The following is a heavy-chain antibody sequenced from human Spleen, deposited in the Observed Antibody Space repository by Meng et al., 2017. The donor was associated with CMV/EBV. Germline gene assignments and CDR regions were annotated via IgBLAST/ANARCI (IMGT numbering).Heavy chain of an antibody. D-gene: IGHD2-2*01. V-gene: IGHV4-59*01. CDR2: IYYSGST. CDR3: ARYLLGYCSSTSCYGHWQGAFDI. Sequence: YYWSWLQQPPGKGLEWIGYIYYSGSTNYNPSLKSRVTISVDTSKNQFSLKLSSVTAADTAVYYCARYLLGYCSSTSCYGHWQGAFDIWGQGTMVTVSS. J-gene: IGHJ3*02. CDR1: YY.